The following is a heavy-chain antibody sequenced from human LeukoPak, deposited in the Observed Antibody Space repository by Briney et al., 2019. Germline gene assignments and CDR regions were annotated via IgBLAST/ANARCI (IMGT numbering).Heavy chain of an antibody. CDR2: ISGLSSQI. Sequence: GGSVRLSCSASGFAFSDYDMTWVRQAPGKGLEWVSSISGLSSQIYYGDSVKGRFSISRDNAKNSLYLQMNSLGTDDTAVYFCGRAFPPLRTSSAGDLWGQGTLVTVSS. D-gene: IGHD3-16*01. CDR1: GFAFSDYD. J-gene: IGHJ4*02. V-gene: IGHV3-21*01. CDR3: GRAFPPLRTSSAGDL.